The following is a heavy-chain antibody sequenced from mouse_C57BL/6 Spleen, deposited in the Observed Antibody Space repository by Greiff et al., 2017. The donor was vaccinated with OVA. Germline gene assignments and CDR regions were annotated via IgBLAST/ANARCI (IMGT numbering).Heavy chain of an antibody. J-gene: IGHJ4*01. CDR1: GYTFTDYE. Sequence: QVQLQQSGAELVRPGASVTLSCKASGYTFTDYEMHWVKQTPVHGLEWIGAIDPETGGTAYNQKFKGKAILTADKSSSTAYMELRSLTSEDSAVYYCTRWYYGSSLYYAMDYWGQGTSVTVSS. CDR2: IDPETGGT. D-gene: IGHD1-1*01. CDR3: TRWYYGSSLYYAMDY. V-gene: IGHV1-15*01.